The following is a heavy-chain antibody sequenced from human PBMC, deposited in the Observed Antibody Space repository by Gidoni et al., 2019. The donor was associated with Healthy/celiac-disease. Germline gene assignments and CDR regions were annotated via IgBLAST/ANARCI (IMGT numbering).Heavy chain of an antibody. CDR1: GYTFTGYY. D-gene: IGHD4-17*01. CDR3: ARSSPDYGDYFDY. CDR2: INPNSGGT. J-gene: IGHJ4*02. V-gene: IGHV1-2*02. Sequence: QVQLVQSGAEVKKPGASVKVSCTASGYTFTGYYMHWVRRAPGQGLEWMGWINPNSGGTNYAQKFQGRVTMTRDTSISTAYMGLSRLRSDDTAVYYCARSSPDYGDYFDYWGQGTLVTVSS.